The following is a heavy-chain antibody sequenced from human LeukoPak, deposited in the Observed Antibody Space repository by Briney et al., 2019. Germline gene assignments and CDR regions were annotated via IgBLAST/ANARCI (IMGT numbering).Heavy chain of an antibody. Sequence: ASVKVSCKASGYTFTSYAMHWVRQAPGQRLEWMGWINAGNGNTKYSQKFQGRVTITRDTSASTAYMELSSLRSEDTAVYYCAKPLLVLMGPDAFDIWGQGTMLTVSS. CDR2: INAGNGNT. CDR3: AKPLLVLMGPDAFDI. CDR1: GYTFTSYA. V-gene: IGHV1-3*01. J-gene: IGHJ3*02. D-gene: IGHD6-6*01.